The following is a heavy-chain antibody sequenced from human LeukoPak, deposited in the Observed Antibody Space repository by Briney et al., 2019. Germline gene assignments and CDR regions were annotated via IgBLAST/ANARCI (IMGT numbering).Heavy chain of an antibody. CDR1: GYTFTSYG. CDR2: ISAYNGNT. D-gene: IGHD2-2*01. CDR3: ARARGYCSSTSCYLDY. J-gene: IGHJ4*02. Sequence: ASVKVSCKASGYTFTSYGISWVRQAPGQGLEWMGWISAYNGNTNYAQKLQGRVTMTTDTSTSTAYMELRSLRSDDAAVYYCARARGYCSSTSCYLDYWGQGTLVTVSS. V-gene: IGHV1-18*01.